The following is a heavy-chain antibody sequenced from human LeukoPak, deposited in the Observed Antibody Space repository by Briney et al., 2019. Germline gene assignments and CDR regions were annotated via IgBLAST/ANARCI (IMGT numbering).Heavy chain of an antibody. J-gene: IGHJ4*02. CDR3: ARDFSGYDYNFDY. V-gene: IGHV3-21*01. CDR1: GNTFSSHG. D-gene: IGHD5-12*01. CDR2: ISSSSIYM. Sequence: GGSLRLPCVASGNTFSSHGMDWVRQAPGKGLDWASFISSSSIYMYYADSVKGRFTISRDNTKKSLYLQMNSLRAEDTAVYYSARDFSGYDYNFDYWGQGTLVTVSS.